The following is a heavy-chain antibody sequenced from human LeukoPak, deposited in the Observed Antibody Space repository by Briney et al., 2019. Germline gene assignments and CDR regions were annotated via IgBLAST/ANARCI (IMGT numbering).Heavy chain of an antibody. CDR2: IYTSGST. CDR1: GGSISSGSYY. CDR3: ARGSGSGWYHDAFDI. V-gene: IGHV4-61*02. D-gene: IGHD6-19*01. J-gene: IGHJ3*02. Sequence: PSQTLSLTCTVSGGSISSGSYYWSWIRQPAGKGLEWIGRIYTSGSTNYNPSLKSRVTMSVDTSKNQFSLKVTSVTAADTAVYYCARGSGSGWYHDAFDIWGQGTMVTVSS.